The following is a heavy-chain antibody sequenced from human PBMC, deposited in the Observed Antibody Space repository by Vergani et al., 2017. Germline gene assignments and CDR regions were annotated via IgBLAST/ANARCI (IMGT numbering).Heavy chain of an antibody. Sequence: QVQLVESGGGVVQPGRSLRLSCAASGFTFSSYGMHWVRQAPGKGLEWVAVIWYDGSNKYYADSVKGRFTISRDNSKNTLYLQMNSLRAEDKAVYYCARLQGIQLWPHGVYYYYYGMDVWGQGTTVTVSS. D-gene: IGHD5-18*01. J-gene: IGHJ6*02. CDR1: GFTFSSYG. V-gene: IGHV3-33*01. CDR2: IWYDGSNK. CDR3: ARLQGIQLWPHGVYYYYYGMDV.